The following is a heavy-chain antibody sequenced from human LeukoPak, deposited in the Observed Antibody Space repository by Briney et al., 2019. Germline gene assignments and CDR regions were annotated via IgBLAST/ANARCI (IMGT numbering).Heavy chain of an antibody. V-gene: IGHV4-59*08. D-gene: IGHD2-2*01. Sequence: SETLSLTCTVSGGSISSYYWSWIRQPPGKGLEWIGYIYYSGSTNYNPSLKSRVTISVDTSKNQFSLKLSSVTAADTAVYYCAGHGGYCSSTSCHIYPFDYWGQGTLVTVSS. CDR2: IYYSGST. CDR3: AGHGGYCSSTSCHIYPFDY. CDR1: GGSISSYY. J-gene: IGHJ4*02.